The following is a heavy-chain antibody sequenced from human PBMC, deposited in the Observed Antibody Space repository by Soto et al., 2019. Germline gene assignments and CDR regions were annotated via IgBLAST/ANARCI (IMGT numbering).Heavy chain of an antibody. CDR1: GYTFTSYG. J-gene: IGHJ6*02. Sequence: GASVKVSCKASGYTFTSYGISWVRQAPGQGLEWMGGIIPLIPKRDYAQKFQGRLTIIADESTSTTFLELSSLRSEDTAVYYCARDPHSSGWQSMYYYGLDVWGQGTTVTVSS. D-gene: IGHD6-19*01. CDR3: ARDPHSSGWQSMYYYGLDV. V-gene: IGHV1-69*13. CDR2: IIPLIPKR.